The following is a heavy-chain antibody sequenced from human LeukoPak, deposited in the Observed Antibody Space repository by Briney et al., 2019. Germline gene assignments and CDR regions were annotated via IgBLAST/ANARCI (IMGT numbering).Heavy chain of an antibody. CDR1: GGSISSSSYY. V-gene: IGHV4-39*07. Sequence: PSETLSLTCTVSGGSISSSSYYWGWIRQPPGKGLEWIGSIYYSGSTYYNPSLKSRVTISVDTSKNQFSLKLSSVTAADTAVYYCARGVVATFWGQGTLVTVSS. CDR2: IYYSGST. CDR3: ARGVVATF. D-gene: IGHD5-12*01. J-gene: IGHJ4*02.